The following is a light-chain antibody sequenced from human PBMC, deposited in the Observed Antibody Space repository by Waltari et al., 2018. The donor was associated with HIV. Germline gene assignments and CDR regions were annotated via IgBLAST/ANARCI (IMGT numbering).Light chain of an antibody. CDR3: AAWDDSLSGGV. CDR2: RNN. J-gene: IGLJ2*01. CDR1: SSNIGSNF. Sequence: QSVLTQPPSASGTPGQSVTITCSGSSSNIGSNFVYWYQQVPGTAPKLLIYRNNQLPAGVADRFSGPQSGTSASLAISGLRAEDEADYYCAAWDDSLSGGVFGGGTKLTVL. V-gene: IGLV1-47*01.